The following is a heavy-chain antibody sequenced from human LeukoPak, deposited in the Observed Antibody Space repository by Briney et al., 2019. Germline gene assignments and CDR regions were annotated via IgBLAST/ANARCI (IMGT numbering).Heavy chain of an antibody. CDR1: GFTFSSYW. CDR3: ARDDCSSISCYHNWFDP. D-gene: IGHD2-2*01. J-gene: IGHJ5*02. Sequence: GGSLRLSCAASGFTFSSYWMSWVRQAPGKGLEWEANIKQDGSEKYYVDSVKGRFTISRDNAKNSLYLQMNSLRAEDTAAYYCARDDCSSISCYHNWFDPWGQGTLVTVSS. V-gene: IGHV3-7*01. CDR2: IKQDGSEK.